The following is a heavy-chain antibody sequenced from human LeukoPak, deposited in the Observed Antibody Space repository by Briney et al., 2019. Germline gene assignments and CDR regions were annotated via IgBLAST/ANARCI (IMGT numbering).Heavy chain of an antibody. CDR1: GFTFSSYG. Sequence: GGSLRLSCAASGFTFSSYGMHWVRQAPGKGLEWVAVIWYDGSNKYYADSVKGRFTISRDNSKNTLYLQMNSLRAEDTAKYYCTKDDAAVAGPDYWGQGTLVTVSS. CDR2: IWYDGSNK. CDR3: TKDDAAVAGPDY. D-gene: IGHD6-19*01. J-gene: IGHJ4*02. V-gene: IGHV3-33*06.